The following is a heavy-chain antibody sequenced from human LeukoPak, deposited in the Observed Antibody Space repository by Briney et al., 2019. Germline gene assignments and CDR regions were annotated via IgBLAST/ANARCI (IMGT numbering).Heavy chain of an antibody. CDR3: ARDLNSVSIVAGTQFTYFDY. CDR2: TYYRSNLYN. V-gene: IGHV6-1*01. J-gene: IGHJ4*02. D-gene: IGHD6-19*01. Sequence: PSQTLSLTCALSGDTVSSNSAAWNWIRQSQSRGLEWLGRTYYRSNLYNDYAVSVKSRITIKPDTSKNQLSLPLNSVTPEDTAVYYCARDLNSVSIVAGTQFTYFDYWGQGTLVTVSS. CDR1: GDTVSSNSAA.